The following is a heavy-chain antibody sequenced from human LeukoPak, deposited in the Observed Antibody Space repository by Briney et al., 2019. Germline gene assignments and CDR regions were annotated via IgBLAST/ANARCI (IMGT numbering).Heavy chain of an antibody. Sequence: SVKVSCKASGGTFSSYAISWVRQAPGQGLEWMGGIIPIFGTANYAQKFQGRVTITADESTSTAYMELSSLRSEDTAVYYCARGSDFWSGQLDYWGQGTLVTVSS. CDR1: GGTFSSYA. V-gene: IGHV1-69*13. J-gene: IGHJ4*02. CDR2: IIPIFGTA. D-gene: IGHD3-3*01. CDR3: ARGSDFWSGQLDY.